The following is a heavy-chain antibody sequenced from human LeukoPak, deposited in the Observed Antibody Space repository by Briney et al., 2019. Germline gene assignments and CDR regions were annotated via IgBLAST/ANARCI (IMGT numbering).Heavy chain of an antibody. Sequence: TSETLSLTCTVSGGSISDYYWSWIRQPPGKGLEWIGYIYYNGNTNYNPSLKSRVTMSVDTSKNQFSLKLSSVTATDTAVYYCARDRYNWNDVGNWFDPWGQGTLVTVSS. V-gene: IGHV4-59*01. D-gene: IGHD1-1*01. J-gene: IGHJ5*02. CDR1: GGSISDYY. CDR2: IYYNGNT. CDR3: ARDRYNWNDVGNWFDP.